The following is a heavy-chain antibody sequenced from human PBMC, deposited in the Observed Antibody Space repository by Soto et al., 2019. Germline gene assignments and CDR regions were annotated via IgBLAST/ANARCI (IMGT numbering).Heavy chain of an antibody. D-gene: IGHD5-12*01. Sequence: GGSLRLSCAASGFTFSSYGMHWVRQAPGKGLEWVAVIWYDGSNKYYADSVKGRFTISRDNSKNTLYLQMNSLRAEDTAVYYCARELPSGYDSNAFDIWGQGTMVTVSS. CDR1: GFTFSSYG. J-gene: IGHJ3*02. CDR3: ARELPSGYDSNAFDI. CDR2: IWYDGSNK. V-gene: IGHV3-33*01.